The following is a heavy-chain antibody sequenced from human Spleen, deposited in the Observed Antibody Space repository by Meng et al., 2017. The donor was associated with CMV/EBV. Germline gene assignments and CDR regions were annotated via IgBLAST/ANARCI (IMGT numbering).Heavy chain of an antibody. CDR3: GRHRLRFSEWLDGDYYYDYDVDV. CDR1: GGSISRTSYY. D-gene: IGHD3-3*01. CDR2: IYYSGTT. J-gene: IGHJ6*02. V-gene: IGHV4-39*07. Sequence: SETLSLTCTVSGGSISRTSYYWGWIRQSTGKGLEWVGSIYYSGTTYFNPSLKSRVSISLDSSKNQFSLNLNSVTAADTAVYYCGRHRLRFSEWLDGDYYYDYDVDVWGQGTTVTVSS.